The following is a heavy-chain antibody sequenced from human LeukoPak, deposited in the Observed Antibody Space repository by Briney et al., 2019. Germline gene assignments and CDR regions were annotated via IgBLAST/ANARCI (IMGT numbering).Heavy chain of an antibody. CDR3: ARRHLFWSGYNWFDP. V-gene: IGHV4-31*03. J-gene: IGHJ5*02. D-gene: IGHD3-3*01. Sequence: SQTLSLTCTVSGGSISSGGYYWSWIRQHPGKGLEWIGYIYYSGSTYYNPSLKSRVTISVDTSKNQFSLKLSSVTAADTAVYYCARRHLFWSGYNWFDPWGQGTLVTVSS. CDR1: GGSISSGGYY. CDR2: IYYSGST.